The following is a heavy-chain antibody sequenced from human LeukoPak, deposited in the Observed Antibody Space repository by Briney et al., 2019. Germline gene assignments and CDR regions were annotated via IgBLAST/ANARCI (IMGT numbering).Heavy chain of an antibody. V-gene: IGHV3-33*01. CDR1: GFXFSSYG. J-gene: IGHJ4*02. Sequence: PGGSLRLSCAASGFXFSSYGIHWVRQAPGKGLEWVAVIWYDGSNKYYADSVKGRFTISRDNYKNTLYLQMDSLRAEDTAVYYCARGRGAGPYYFDYWGQGTLVTVSS. CDR2: IWYDGSNK. D-gene: IGHD6-19*01. CDR3: ARGRGAGPYYFDY.